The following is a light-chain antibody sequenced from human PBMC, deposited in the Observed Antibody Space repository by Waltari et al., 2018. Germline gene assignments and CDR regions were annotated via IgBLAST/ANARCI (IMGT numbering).Light chain of an antibody. J-gene: IGKJ2*01. Sequence: DIVMTQSPDSLAVSLGERATINCKSSQSVLLSSNNKNYLAWYQQKAGQPPKLLIYWASTRESGVPDRFSGSGSGTDFTLTISSLQAEDVAVYYCQECYSAAYTFGQGTKLEIK. CDR3: QECYSAAYT. CDR2: WAS. CDR1: QSVLLSSNNKNY. V-gene: IGKV4-1*01.